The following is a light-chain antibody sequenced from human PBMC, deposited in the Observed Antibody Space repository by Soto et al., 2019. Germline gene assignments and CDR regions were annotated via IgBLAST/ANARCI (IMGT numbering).Light chain of an antibody. Sequence: QSVLTQPPSVSGAPGHTVTISCTGRSSNIGAGFGFHWYQHLPGTTPKLHIHSDVSRLSGVSARFSAVESGASASLVISGLQPEDEGDYFCQSYDSGPPESYVFGPGTKVTVL. CDR1: SSNIGAGFG. J-gene: IGLJ1*01. V-gene: IGLV1-40*01. CDR2: SDV. CDR3: QSYDSGPPESYV.